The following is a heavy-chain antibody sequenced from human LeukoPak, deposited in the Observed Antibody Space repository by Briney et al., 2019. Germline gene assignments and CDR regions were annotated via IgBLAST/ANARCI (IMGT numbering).Heavy chain of an antibody. CDR2: ISSSSSYI. Sequence: KPGGSLRLSCAASGFTFSSYTMNWVRQAPGKGLEWVSSISSSSSYIYYADSVKGRFTISRDNTMNSLFLQMNSLRAEDTAVYYCAPALSLYDYIYFDYWGQGTLVTVSS. CDR3: APALSLYDYIYFDY. CDR1: GFTFSSYT. J-gene: IGHJ4*02. D-gene: IGHD5-12*01. V-gene: IGHV3-21*01.